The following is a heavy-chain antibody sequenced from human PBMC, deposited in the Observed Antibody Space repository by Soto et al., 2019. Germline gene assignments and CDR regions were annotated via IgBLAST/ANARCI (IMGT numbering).Heavy chain of an antibody. D-gene: IGHD3-10*01. CDR2: ISAYNGNT. CDR1: GYTFTSYG. Sequence: GASVKVSCKASGYTFTSYGISWVRQAPGQGLEWMGWISAYNGNTNYAQKLQGRVTMATDTSTSTAYMELRSLRSDDTAVYYCARDTGVLLRRPPNWFDPWGQGTLVTVSS. CDR3: ARDTGVLLRRPPNWFDP. J-gene: IGHJ5*02. V-gene: IGHV1-18*01.